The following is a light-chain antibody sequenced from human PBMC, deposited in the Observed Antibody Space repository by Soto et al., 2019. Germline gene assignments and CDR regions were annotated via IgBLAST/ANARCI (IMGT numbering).Light chain of an antibody. V-gene: IGKV3-15*01. Sequence: ETVMTQSPATLSVSPGERATLSCRASQSVSSNLAWYQQKPGQAPRLLIYGASTRATGIPARFSGSGSGTEFTLTISSLQSEDFAVYDCQQYNNWPPLFTFGPGTKVDIK. CDR3: QQYNNWPPLFT. CDR1: QSVSSN. J-gene: IGKJ3*01. CDR2: GAS.